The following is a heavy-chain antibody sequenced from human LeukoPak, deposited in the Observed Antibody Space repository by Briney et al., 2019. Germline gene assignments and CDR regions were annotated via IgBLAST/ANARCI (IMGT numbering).Heavy chain of an antibody. Sequence: SETLSLTCTVSGGSISSYYWSWIRQPPGKGLEWIGYIYYSGSTNYNPSLKSRVTISVDTSKNQFSLKLSSVTAADTAVYYCARAGYCSSTSCLESDNWFDPWGQGTLVTVSS. J-gene: IGHJ5*02. CDR3: ARAGYCSSTSCLESDNWFDP. CDR2: IYYSGST. V-gene: IGHV4-59*08. D-gene: IGHD2-2*01. CDR1: GGSISSYY.